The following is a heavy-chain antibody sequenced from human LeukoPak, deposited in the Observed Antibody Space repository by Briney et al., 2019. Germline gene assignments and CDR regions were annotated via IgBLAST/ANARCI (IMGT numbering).Heavy chain of an antibody. J-gene: IGHJ4*02. V-gene: IGHV4-59*01. Sequence: SETLSLTCTVSGASIRSYYWSWSRQPPGRGLEWIGYMYNSGSTYYNPSLKSRVTISGDTSKNQFSLKLTSVTAADAAVYYCARLGGPAAVDYWGQRTLVTVSS. CDR2: MYNSGST. CDR1: GASIRSYY. CDR3: ARLGGPAAVDY. D-gene: IGHD2-2*01.